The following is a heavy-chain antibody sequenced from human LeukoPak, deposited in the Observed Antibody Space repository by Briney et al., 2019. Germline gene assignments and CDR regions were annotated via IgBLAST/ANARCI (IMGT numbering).Heavy chain of an antibody. D-gene: IGHD3-22*01. V-gene: IGHV3-9*01. Sequence: GGSLRLSCAASGFTFSSYAMHWVRQAPGKGLEWVSGISWNSGSIGYADSVKGRFTISRDNAKNSLYLQMNSLRAEDTALYYCAKGVGMIVVASYFQHWGQGTLVTVSS. CDR3: AKGVGMIVVASYFQH. CDR2: ISWNSGSI. J-gene: IGHJ1*01. CDR1: GFTFSSYA.